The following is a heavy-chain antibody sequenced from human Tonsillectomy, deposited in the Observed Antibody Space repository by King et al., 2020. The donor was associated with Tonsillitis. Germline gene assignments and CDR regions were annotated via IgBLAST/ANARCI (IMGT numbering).Heavy chain of an antibody. J-gene: IGHJ4*02. CDR3: AGVIAAPGTEYCDY. V-gene: IGHV4-61*02. CDR2: IYTSGST. Sequence: VPLQESGPGLVKPSQTLSLTCTVSGGSISSGSYYWSWIRQPAGKGLEWIGRIYTSGSTNYNPSLKSRVTISVDTSKNQFSLKLNSVTAADTAVYYCAGVIAAPGTEYCDYWGQGTLVTVSS. CDR1: GGSISSGSYY. D-gene: IGHD6-13*01.